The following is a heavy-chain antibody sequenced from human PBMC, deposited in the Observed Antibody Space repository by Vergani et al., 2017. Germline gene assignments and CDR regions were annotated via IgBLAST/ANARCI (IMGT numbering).Heavy chain of an antibody. CDR2: IYYSGSP. CDR1: GGSISSSSHY. J-gene: IGHJ5*02. Sequence: QLQLQESGPGLVKPSETLSLTCTVSGGSISSSSHYWGWIRQPPGKGLEWIGSIYYSGSPSYNPSLKSRVTISVDTSKIQFSLKLSSVTAADTAVYYCARSYPPSSSGYYYVGDWFDPWGQGTLVTVSS. V-gene: IGHV4-39*01. CDR3: ARSYPPSSSGYYYVGDWFDP. D-gene: IGHD3-22*01.